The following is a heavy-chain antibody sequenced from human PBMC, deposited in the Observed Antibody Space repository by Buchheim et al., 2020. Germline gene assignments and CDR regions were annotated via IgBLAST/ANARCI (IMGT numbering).Heavy chain of an antibody. D-gene: IGHD3-22*01. CDR3: ARGTMIVVVGGYWYFDL. J-gene: IGHJ2*01. V-gene: IGHV4-34*01. CDR1: GGSFSGYH. Sequence: QVQLQQWGAGLLKPSETLSLTCAVYGGSFSGYHWSWIRQPPGKGLEWIGEINHSGSTNYNPSLKSRVTISVDTSKNQFSLKLSSVTAADTAVYYCARGTMIVVVGGYWYFDLWGRGTL. CDR2: INHSGST.